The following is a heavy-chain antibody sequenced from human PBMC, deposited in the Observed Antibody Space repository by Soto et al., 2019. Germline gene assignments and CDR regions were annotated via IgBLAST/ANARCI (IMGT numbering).Heavy chain of an antibody. J-gene: IGHJ4*02. D-gene: IGHD3-22*01. CDR1: GYTFTSYG. CDR3: ARATYYYDSSGWGYFDY. CDR2: ISAYNGNT. V-gene: IGHV1-18*01. Sequence: ASVKVSCKASGYTFTSYGISWVRQAPGQGLEWMGWISAYNGNTNYAQKLQGRVTMTTDTSTSTAYMELRSLRSDDTAVYYCARATYYYDSSGWGYFDYWGQGTLVTVSS.